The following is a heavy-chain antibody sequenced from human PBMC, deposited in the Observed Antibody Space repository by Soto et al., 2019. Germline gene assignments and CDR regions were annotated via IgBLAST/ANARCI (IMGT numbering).Heavy chain of an antibody. V-gene: IGHV3-30*18. CDR3: AKPQSKWELLTSFDY. J-gene: IGHJ4*02. Sequence: SLRLSCAASGFTFSSYGMLWVRQAPGKGLEWVAVISYDGSNKYYADSVKGRFTISRDNSKNTLYLQMNSLRAEDTAVYYCAKPQSKWELLTSFDYWGQGTLVTVSS. CDR1: GFTFSSYG. D-gene: IGHD1-26*01. CDR2: ISYDGSNK.